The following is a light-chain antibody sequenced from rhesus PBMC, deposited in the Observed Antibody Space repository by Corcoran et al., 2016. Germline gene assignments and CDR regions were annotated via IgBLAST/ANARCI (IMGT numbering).Light chain of an antibody. J-gene: IGKJ4*01. CDR1: QTISSY. Sequence: DIQMTQSPSSLSASVGDRVTITCRASQTISSYLAWYQQKPGKVPKLLIYAASSLESGGPSRVSGSGSGTDFTLTISSLQPEDFATYYCPQHNSHPLTFGGGTKVEIK. V-gene: IGKV1-44*01. CDR2: AAS. CDR3: PQHNSHPLT.